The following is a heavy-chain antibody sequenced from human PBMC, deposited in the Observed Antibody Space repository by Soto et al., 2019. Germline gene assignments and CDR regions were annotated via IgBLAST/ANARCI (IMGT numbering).Heavy chain of an antibody. J-gene: IGHJ4*02. D-gene: IGHD1-7*01. V-gene: IGHV1-3*01. Sequence: ASVKVSCKASGYTFTNHAIRWVRQAPGQGLEWMGWINAGKGDTKYPQRFQGRVTITRDTSASTAYMELSSLRSEDTAVYYCASNLLRGTSNYWCPRTLVSFSS. CDR1: GYTFTNHA. CDR2: INAGKGDT. CDR3: ASNLLRGTSNY.